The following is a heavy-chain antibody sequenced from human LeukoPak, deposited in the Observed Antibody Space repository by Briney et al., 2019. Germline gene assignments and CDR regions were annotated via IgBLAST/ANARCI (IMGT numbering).Heavy chain of an antibody. D-gene: IGHD2-2*01. CDR2: INHSGST. Sequence: SETLSLTCAVYGGSFSGYYWSWIRQPPGKGLEWIGEINHSGSTNYIPSLKSRVTVSLDTSKTQFSLKLSSVTAADTAVYYCARAPGKYCSSTSCYSAHFDYWGQGTLVTVSS. CDR3: ARAPGKYCSSTSCYSAHFDY. J-gene: IGHJ4*02. CDR1: GGSFSGYY. V-gene: IGHV4-34*01.